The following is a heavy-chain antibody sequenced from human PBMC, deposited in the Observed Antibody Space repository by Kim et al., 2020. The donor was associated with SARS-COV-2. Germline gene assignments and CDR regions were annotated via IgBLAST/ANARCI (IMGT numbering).Heavy chain of an antibody. V-gene: IGHV3-74*01. Sequence: DGGRRYAADSVKGRFTTSRDNANNMVYLQRNSLRVDDTAIYYCTSIFEYWGQGALVTVSS. D-gene: IGHD3-3*02. CDR3: TSIFEY. CDR2: DGGRR. J-gene: IGHJ4*02.